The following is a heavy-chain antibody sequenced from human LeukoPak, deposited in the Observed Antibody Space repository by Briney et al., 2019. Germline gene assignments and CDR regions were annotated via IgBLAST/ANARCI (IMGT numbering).Heavy chain of an antibody. V-gene: IGHV4-59*01. CDR2: IYYSGNT. J-gene: IGHJ5*02. D-gene: IGHD2-15*01. CDR1: GGSISSYY. CDR3: ARDLVAASHTGMGP. Sequence: ASETLSLTCTVSGGSISSYYWSWIRQPPGKGLEWIGYIYYSGNTNYNPSLKSRVTISVDTSKNQFSLKLSSVTAADTAVYFCARDLVAASHTGMGPWGQGTLVTVSS.